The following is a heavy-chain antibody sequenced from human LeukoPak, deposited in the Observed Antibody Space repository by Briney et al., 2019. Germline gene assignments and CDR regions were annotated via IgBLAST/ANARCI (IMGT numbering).Heavy chain of an antibody. CDR3: SRDNYGDYVAVFDY. CDR2: IWYDGSNT. D-gene: IGHD4-17*01. J-gene: IGHJ4*02. V-gene: IGHV3-33*01. Sequence: PGGSLRLSCAASGFTFSSYGMHWVRQAPGKGLEWVAIIWYDGSNTYYVDSVRGRFTISRDNSKNTLYLQVNSLRDEDTAVYYCSRDNYGDYVAVFDYWGQGTLVTVSS. CDR1: GFTFSSYG.